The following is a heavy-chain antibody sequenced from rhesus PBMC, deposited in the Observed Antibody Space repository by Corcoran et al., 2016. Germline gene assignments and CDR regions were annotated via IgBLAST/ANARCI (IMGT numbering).Heavy chain of an antibody. V-gene: IGHV4-127*01. Sequence: QVQLQESGPGLVKPSATLSPTCSVSGSSFRRCCGCSWFRQPPGKGLEWIGYIGGSSGSTNYNPSLKSRVTISKDTSKNQFSQKLSSVTAADTAVYYCASDDYGSSYRNWGQGVLVTVSS. CDR3: ASDDYGSSYRN. CDR1: GSSFRRCCG. CDR2: IGGSSGST. J-gene: IGHJ4*01. D-gene: IGHD4-29*01.